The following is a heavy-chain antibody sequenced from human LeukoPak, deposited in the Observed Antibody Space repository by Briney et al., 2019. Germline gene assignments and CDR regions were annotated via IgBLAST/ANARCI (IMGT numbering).Heavy chain of an antibody. CDR1: GGSISNYY. D-gene: IGHD4-17*01. CDR2: IYYTGST. Sequence: TSETLSLTCTVSGGSISNYYWSWIRQPPGKGLEWIGYIYYTGSTSYNPSLKSRLTLSVDTSKNHFSLKLSSVTAADTAIYYCARGTLTTEYFHYWGQGTLVTVSS. V-gene: IGHV4-59*01. CDR3: ARGTLTTEYFHY. J-gene: IGHJ4*02.